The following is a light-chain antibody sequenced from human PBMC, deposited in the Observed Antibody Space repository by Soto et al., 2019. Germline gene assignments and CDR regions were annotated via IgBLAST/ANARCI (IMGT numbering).Light chain of an antibody. Sequence: QSALTQPASVSGSPGQSITISCTGTNSDVGSYNLVSWYQQHPGKAPKLMIYEGSKRPAGVSNRFSGYKSGNTASLTISGLQAEDEADYYCCSYAGSVVFGGGTKLTVL. CDR2: EGS. CDR3: CSYAGSVV. J-gene: IGLJ2*01. V-gene: IGLV2-23*01. CDR1: NSDVGSYNL.